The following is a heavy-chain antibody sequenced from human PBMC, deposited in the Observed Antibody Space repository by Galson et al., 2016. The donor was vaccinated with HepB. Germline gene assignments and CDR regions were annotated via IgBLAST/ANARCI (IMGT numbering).Heavy chain of an antibody. V-gene: IGHV3-7*03. Sequence: SLRLSCAASGFTFSDHYMDWVRQAPGRGLEWVANIKEDGSEEDYVDSVKGRFTISRDNARNSLNLQMNSLRAEDTAMYYCARGRALHDWGQGTLVTVSS. CDR2: IKEDGSEE. D-gene: IGHD1-26*01. CDR3: ARGRALHD. CDR1: GFTFSDHY. J-gene: IGHJ4*02.